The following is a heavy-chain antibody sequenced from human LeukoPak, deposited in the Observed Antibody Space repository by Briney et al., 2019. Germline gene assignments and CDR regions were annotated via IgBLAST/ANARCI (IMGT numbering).Heavy chain of an antibody. CDR1: GGSISSYY. CDR2: IYYSGST. J-gene: IGHJ4*02. CDR3: ARSGQRYYYGSGSYYYFDY. Sequence: PSETLSLTCTVSGGSISSYYWSWIRQPPGKGLEWIGYIYYSGSTNYNPSLKSRVTISVDTSKNQFSLKLSSVTAADTAVYYCARSGQRYYYGSGSYYYFDYWGQGTLVTVSS. V-gene: IGHV4-59*01. D-gene: IGHD3-10*01.